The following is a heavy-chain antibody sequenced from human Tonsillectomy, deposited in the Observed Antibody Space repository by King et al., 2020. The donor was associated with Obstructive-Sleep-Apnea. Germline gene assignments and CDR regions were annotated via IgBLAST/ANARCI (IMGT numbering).Heavy chain of an antibody. CDR1: GYSFTSYW. D-gene: IGHD3-10*01. Sequence: VQLVESGAEVKKPGESLKISCKGSGYSFTSYWIGWVRQMPGKGLEWMGIIYPGDSDTRYSPSFQGQVTISADKSISTAYLQWSSLKASDTAMDYCSRLNYYGSGRGYFDYWGQGTLVTVSS. V-gene: IGHV5-51*01. CDR3: SRLNYYGSGRGYFDY. J-gene: IGHJ4*02. CDR2: IYPGDSDT.